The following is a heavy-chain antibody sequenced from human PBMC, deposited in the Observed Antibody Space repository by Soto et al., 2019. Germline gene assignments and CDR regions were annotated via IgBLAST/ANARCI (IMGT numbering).Heavy chain of an antibody. V-gene: IGHV2-5*02. CDR3: AHRRGGSYDGNFDY. CDR1: GFSLSTSGVG. J-gene: IGHJ4*02. Sequence: QITLKESGPTLVKPTQTLTLTCTFTGFSLSTSGVGVGWIRQPPGKALEWLALIYWDDDKRYSPSLKSRLTITKDTTKNQVVLTMTNMDPVDTATYYCAHRRGGSYDGNFDYWGQGTLVTVSS. CDR2: IYWDDDK. D-gene: IGHD1-26*01.